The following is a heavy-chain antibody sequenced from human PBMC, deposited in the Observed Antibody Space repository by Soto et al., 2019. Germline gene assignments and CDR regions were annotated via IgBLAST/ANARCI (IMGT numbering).Heavy chain of an antibody. CDR3: AKFFVATGGSSGWHWSFHY. CDR2: ISGSGGTT. J-gene: IGHJ4*02. Sequence: EVQLLESGGGLVQPGGSLRLSCAASGFTFSSYAMSWVRQAPGKGLEWVSAISGSGGTTYYADSVKGRFTISRDSSKNTLYLQMCALRAEDAAVYSCAKFFVATGGSSGWHWSFHYWGKGPLVTVSS. D-gene: IGHD6-25*01. CDR1: GFTFSSYA. V-gene: IGHV3-23*01.